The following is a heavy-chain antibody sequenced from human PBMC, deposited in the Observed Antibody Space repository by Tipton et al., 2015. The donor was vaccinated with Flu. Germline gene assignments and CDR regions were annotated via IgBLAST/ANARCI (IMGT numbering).Heavy chain of an antibody. D-gene: IGHD6-13*01. V-gene: IGHV1-8*01. CDR2: MNPNSGNT. CDR1: GYTFTSYD. J-gene: IGHJ4*02. Sequence: QLVQSGAEVKKPGAPVEVSCKASGYTFTSYDINWVRQATGQGLEWMGWMNPNSGNTGYAQKFQGRVTMTRNTSISTAYMELSSLRSEDTAVYYCAAGIAAAGTPQFDYWGQGTLVTVSS. CDR3: AAGIAAAGTPQFDY.